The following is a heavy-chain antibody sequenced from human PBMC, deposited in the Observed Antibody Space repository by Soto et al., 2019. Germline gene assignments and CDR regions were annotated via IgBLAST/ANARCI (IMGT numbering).Heavy chain of an antibody. CDR1: GGSISSGGYY. CDR2: IYYSRST. CDR3: ASGSGSYYSWFDP. J-gene: IGHJ5*02. V-gene: IGHV4-31*03. D-gene: IGHD3-10*01. Sequence: QVQLQESGPGLVKPSQTLSLTCTVSGGSISSGGYYWSWIRQHPGKGLEWIGYIYYSRSTYYNPSLKSRVTISVDTAKNQFSLKLSSVTAADTAVYYCASGSGSYYSWFDPWGQGTLVTVSS.